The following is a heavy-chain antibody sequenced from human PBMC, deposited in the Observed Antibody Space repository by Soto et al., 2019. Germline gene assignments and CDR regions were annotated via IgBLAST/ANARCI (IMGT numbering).Heavy chain of an antibody. V-gene: IGHV1-18*01. CDR1: GYTFTSYG. Sequence: ASVKVSCKASGYTFTSYGISWVRQAPGQGLEWMGWISAYNGNTNYAQKLQGRVTMTTDTSTSTAYMELRSLRSDDTAVYYCARGGYCSSTSCYRIPFDPWGQGTLVTDS. CDR2: ISAYNGNT. D-gene: IGHD2-2*02. J-gene: IGHJ5*02. CDR3: ARGGYCSSTSCYRIPFDP.